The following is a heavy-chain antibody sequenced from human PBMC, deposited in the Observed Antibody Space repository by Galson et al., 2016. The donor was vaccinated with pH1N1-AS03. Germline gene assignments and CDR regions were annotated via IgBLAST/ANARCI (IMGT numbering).Heavy chain of an antibody. J-gene: IGHJ3*02. V-gene: IGHV4-34*01. D-gene: IGHD6-19*01. CDR1: GGSFNNYY. CDR3: ARGSYSSGWYRGRNAFDI. CDR2: TNHSGST. Sequence: SETLSLTCAVYGGSFNNYYWNWIRQSPGKGLEWVGETNHSGSTDYNPSLKSRVTISVDPSKNQISLNLNSVTAADTAVYYCARGSYSSGWYRGRNAFDIWGQGTMVIVSS.